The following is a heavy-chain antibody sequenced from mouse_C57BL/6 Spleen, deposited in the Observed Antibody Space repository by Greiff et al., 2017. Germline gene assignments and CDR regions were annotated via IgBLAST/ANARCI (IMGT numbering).Heavy chain of an antibody. V-gene: IGHV5-16*01. CDR3: ARRDYGSRGYFDV. Sequence: EVKLMESEGGLVQPGSSMKLSCTASGFTFSDYYMAWVRQVPEKGLEWVANINYDGSSTYYLDSLKSRFIISRDNAKNILYLQMSSLKSEDTATYYCARRDYGSRGYFDVWGTGTTVTVSS. CDR2: INYDGSST. D-gene: IGHD1-1*01. CDR1: GFTFSDYY. J-gene: IGHJ1*03.